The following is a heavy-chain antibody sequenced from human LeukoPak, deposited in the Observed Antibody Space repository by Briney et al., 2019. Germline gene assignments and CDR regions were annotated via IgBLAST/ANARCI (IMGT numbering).Heavy chain of an antibody. D-gene: IGHD5-18*01. J-gene: IGHJ5*02. CDR1: GFTFSSFS. CDR2: ISSSSTYI. V-gene: IGHV3-21*01. CDR3: ARDQRGYSSSSAGNWFDP. Sequence: PGGSLRLSCAASGFTFSSFSMNWVRQAPGKGLEWVSSISSSSTYIYYADSVKGRFTISRDNAKNSLYLQMNGLRAEDTAVYYCARDQRGYSSSSAGNWFDPWGQGTLVTVSS.